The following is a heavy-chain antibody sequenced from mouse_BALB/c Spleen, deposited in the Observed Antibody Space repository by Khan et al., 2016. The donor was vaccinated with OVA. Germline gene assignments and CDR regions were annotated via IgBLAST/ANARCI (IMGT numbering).Heavy chain of an antibody. D-gene: IGHD1-1*01. V-gene: IGHV1-4*01. Sequence: QVQLQQPGAELARPGASVKMSCKASGYIFTSYMIHWVKQRPGQGLEWIGDINPSSGYNNYNQKFKDKATLTADTSSSPAYMQLSSLTSEASAVYYCTRVGYGSFGYWGQGTLVTVSA. CDR1: GYIFTSYM. CDR3: TRVGYGSFGY. J-gene: IGHJ3*01. CDR2: INPSSGYN.